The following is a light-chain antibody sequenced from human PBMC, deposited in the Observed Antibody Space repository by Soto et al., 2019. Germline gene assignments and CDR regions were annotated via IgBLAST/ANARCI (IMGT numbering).Light chain of an antibody. CDR3: QQHGGSPIT. CDR1: QTVTNNF. Sequence: EIVLTQSPGTLSLSPGQRATLSCRASQTVTNNFLAWHQQKPGHTPRLLIYGASSRATGTPDRFSGSGSGTDFTLTISRLEPEDFAVYYCQQHGGSPITFGQGTRLEIK. V-gene: IGKV3-20*01. J-gene: IGKJ5*01. CDR2: GAS.